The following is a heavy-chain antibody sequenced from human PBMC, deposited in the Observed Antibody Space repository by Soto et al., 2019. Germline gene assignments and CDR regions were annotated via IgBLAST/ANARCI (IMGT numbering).Heavy chain of an antibody. CDR3: AKDRSRYSSGWHNWFDP. J-gene: IGHJ5*02. CDR2: TSGSGDNT. V-gene: IGHV3-23*01. CDR1: VFTFSDYV. Sequence: GGSPILAFATSVFTFSDYVMSWVRQAPGKGLDRVSSTSGSGDNTFYADSVKGRFTISRDNSKNNLYLQMDSLSPEDTAVYYCAKDRSRYSSGWHNWFDPWGQGTLVTVSS. D-gene: IGHD6-19*01.